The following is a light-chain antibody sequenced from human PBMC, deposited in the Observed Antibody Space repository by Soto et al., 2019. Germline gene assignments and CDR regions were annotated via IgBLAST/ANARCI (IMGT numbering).Light chain of an antibody. Sequence: EIVLTQSPCTLSLSPGERSSLSXRASQSVISNYLAWYQQNTGKAPRLLMYDASSRNSGITERFGGSGCGKDFIITISRLEPEDFAVYDCQQYSSSRTFGQGTKVDIK. V-gene: IGKV3-20*01. CDR3: QQYSSSRT. J-gene: IGKJ1*01. CDR1: QSVISNY. CDR2: DAS.